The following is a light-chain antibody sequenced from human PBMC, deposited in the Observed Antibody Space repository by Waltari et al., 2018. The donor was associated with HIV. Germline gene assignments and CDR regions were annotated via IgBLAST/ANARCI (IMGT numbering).Light chain of an antibody. V-gene: IGLV2-11*01. CDR3: SSHAVISTYV. J-gene: IGLJ1*01. CDR2: DVT. Sequence: QSALTQPRSVSGSPGQSVTISCTGTSSDVGNYDFVSWYQQHPGKAPRLIIFDVTKSPSGVPDRFSGSKSGNTASLTISGLQADDEADYFCSSHAVISTYVFGVGTTVTVL. CDR1: SSDVGNYDF.